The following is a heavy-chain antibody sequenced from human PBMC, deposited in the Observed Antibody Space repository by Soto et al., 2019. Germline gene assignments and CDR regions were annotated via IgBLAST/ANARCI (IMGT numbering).Heavy chain of an antibody. V-gene: IGHV4-31*03. D-gene: IGHD2-15*01. CDR3: ARVRYSSGGSCYPRFDP. J-gene: IGHJ5*02. CDR2: IYYSGST. CDR1: GGSISSGGYY. Sequence: QVQLQESGPGLVKPSQTLSLTCTVSGGSISSGGYYWSWIRQHPGKGLEWIGYIYYSGSTYYNPSLEGRVTISVDTSKIPCSLQLCSVTAADTAVYYCARVRYSSGGSCYPRFDPWGQGTLVTVSS.